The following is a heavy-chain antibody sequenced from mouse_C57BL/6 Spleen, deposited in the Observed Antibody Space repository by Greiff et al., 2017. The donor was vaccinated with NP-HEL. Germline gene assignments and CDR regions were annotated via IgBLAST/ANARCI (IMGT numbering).Heavy chain of an antibody. J-gene: IGHJ2*01. CDR1: GFTFSSYG. CDR2: ISSGGSYT. Sequence: EVQVVESGGDLVKPGGSLKLSCAASGFTFSSYGMSWVRQTPDKRLEWVATISSGGSYTYYPDSVKGRFTISRDNAKNTLYLQMSSLKSEDTAMYYCARHGDDYDGGFDYWGQGTTLTVSS. V-gene: IGHV5-6*01. D-gene: IGHD2-4*01. CDR3: ARHGDDYDGGFDY.